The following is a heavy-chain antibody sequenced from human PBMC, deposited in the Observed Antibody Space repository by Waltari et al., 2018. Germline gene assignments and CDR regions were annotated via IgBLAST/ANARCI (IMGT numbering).Heavy chain of an antibody. Sequence: QVQLQESGPGLVKPSETLSLTCAVSGGSFSSYWWSWIRQPPGKRREWIGEINGNSGSTAYNPSLTSRVTISKHASKNQCSLKLSSVTAADTAVYDCARFTPYSGSWTIDYWGQGVLVTVSS. CDR3: ARFTPYSGSWTIDY. CDR1: GGSFSSYW. V-gene: IGHV4-59*12. J-gene: IGHJ4*02. CDR2: INGNSGST. D-gene: IGHD6-13*01.